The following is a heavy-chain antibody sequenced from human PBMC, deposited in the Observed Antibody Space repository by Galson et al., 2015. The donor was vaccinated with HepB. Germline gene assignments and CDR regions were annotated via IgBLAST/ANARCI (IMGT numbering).Heavy chain of an antibody. CDR1: GFTVSINY. V-gene: IGHV3-53*01. Sequence: SLRLSCAASGFTVSINYMNWVRQAPGKGLEWVSVIYSDGSTYCADSVQGRFTISRDNSKNTLYLQMNSLRAEDTAVYYCARYDYGGKSKYYFDYWGQGTLVTVSP. CDR2: IYSDGST. J-gene: IGHJ4*02. D-gene: IGHD4-23*01. CDR3: ARYDYGGKSKYYFDY.